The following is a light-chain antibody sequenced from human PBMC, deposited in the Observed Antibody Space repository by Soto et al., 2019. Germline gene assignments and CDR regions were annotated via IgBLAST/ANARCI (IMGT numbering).Light chain of an antibody. CDR2: GAS. J-gene: IGKJ2*01. V-gene: IGKV3-20*01. CDR1: QSVTTNY. Sequence: IVLTQSPGTLSLSPGERATLSCRASQSVTTNYLAWYRQKPGQAPRVLIYGASSRATGIPDRFSGRWSGTDFTLTISRLEPEDFAVYYCEQYGSSPYTFGQGTKMEIK. CDR3: EQYGSSPYT.